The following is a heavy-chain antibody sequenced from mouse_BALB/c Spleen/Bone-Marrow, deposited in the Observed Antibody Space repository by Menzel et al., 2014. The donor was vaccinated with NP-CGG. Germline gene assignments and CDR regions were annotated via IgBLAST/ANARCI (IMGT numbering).Heavy chain of an antibody. D-gene: IGHD2-4*01. J-gene: IGHJ4*01. CDR2: IILGRGGT. V-gene: IGHV1-54*01. CDR3: ARDGDYDEGYAMDY. CDR1: GYAFTNYL. Sequence: QVQLKQSGAELVRPGTSVKVSCKASGYAFTNYLIEWVRQRPGQGLEWIGVIILGRGGTYYNETFKGKATLTAYKSCSTAYMQLSSLTSHDSAVYCCARDGDYDEGYAMDYWGQGTPVTVSS.